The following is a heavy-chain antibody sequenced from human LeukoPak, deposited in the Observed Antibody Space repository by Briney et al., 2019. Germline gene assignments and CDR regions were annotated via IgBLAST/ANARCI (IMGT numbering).Heavy chain of an antibody. V-gene: IGHV4-59*01. CDR3: AKGGSTNFYYGDV. CDR2: IYDSGST. CDR1: GGSMTNLY. Sequence: SETLSLTCSVSGGSMTNLYWTWIRHPPGKGLEWIGDIYDSGSTRYNTSLESRVTISVDTSKNQFSLKLSSVTAADTAVYYCAKGGSTNFYYGDVWGQGTTVTVSS. J-gene: IGHJ6*02. D-gene: IGHD2/OR15-2a*01.